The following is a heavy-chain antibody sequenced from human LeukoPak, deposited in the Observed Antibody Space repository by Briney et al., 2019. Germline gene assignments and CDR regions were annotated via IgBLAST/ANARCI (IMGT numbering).Heavy chain of an antibody. J-gene: IGHJ1*01. Sequence: GGSLRLSCADSTFTFSSYAMTWVRQAPGKGLEWVSGISGSGGSTYYADSVRGRFTISRDNSKNTLFLQMDSLRAEDTALYYCARPHMGYWAFHHWGQGSLVTVSS. V-gene: IGHV3-23*01. D-gene: IGHD1-26*01. CDR1: TFTFSSYA. CDR2: ISGSGGST. CDR3: ARPHMGYWAFHH.